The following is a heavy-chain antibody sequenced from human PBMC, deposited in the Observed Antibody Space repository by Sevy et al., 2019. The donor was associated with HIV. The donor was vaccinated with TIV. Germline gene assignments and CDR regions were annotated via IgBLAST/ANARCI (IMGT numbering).Heavy chain of an antibody. V-gene: IGHV3-9*01. J-gene: IGHJ4*02. Sequence: GGSLRLSCAASGFTFDDYAMHWVRQAPGKGLEWVSGISWNSGIIGYADSVKGRFTISRDNAKNSLYLKMNSLRAEDTALYYCAKAVGSGSYYNTFTFDYWGQGTLVTVSS. CDR3: AKAVGSGSYYNTFTFDY. CDR2: ISWNSGII. CDR1: GFTFDDYA. D-gene: IGHD3-10*01.